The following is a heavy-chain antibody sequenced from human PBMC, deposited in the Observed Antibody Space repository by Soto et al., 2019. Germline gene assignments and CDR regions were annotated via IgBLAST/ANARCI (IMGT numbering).Heavy chain of an antibody. D-gene: IGHD6-6*01. CDR1: GFTFSSYI. V-gene: IGHV3-21*01. CDR3: ARDSARRYYYYYYGMDV. Sequence: GGSLRLSCAASGFTFSSYIMNWVRQAPGKGLEWVSSISSSSSYIYYADSVKGRFTISRDNAKNSLYLQMNSLRAEDTAVYYCARDSARRYYYYYYGMDVWGQGTTVTVS. CDR2: ISSSSSYI. J-gene: IGHJ6*02.